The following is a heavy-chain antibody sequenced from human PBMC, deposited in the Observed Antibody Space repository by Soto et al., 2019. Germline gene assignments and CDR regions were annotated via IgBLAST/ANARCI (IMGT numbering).Heavy chain of an antibody. CDR3: MVADYYYGMDV. Sequence: PGGSLRLSCAASGATFGEYALSWVRQAPGKGLEWVGFITTKDFGETTQYAASVKGRFSISRDDSKSIAYLQMNSLKTEDTAVYYCMVADYYYGMDVWGQGTTVTVSS. V-gene: IGHV3-49*04. J-gene: IGHJ6*02. CDR1: GATFGEYA. CDR2: ITTKDFGETT. D-gene: IGHD2-15*01.